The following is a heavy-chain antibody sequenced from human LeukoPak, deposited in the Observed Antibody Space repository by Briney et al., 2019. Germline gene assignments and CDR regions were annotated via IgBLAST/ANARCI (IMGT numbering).Heavy chain of an antibody. D-gene: IGHD1-26*01. J-gene: IGHJ4*02. CDR2: ISGSGGRI. CDR1: GFTFSSYS. V-gene: IGHV3-23*01. Sequence: GGSLRLSCAASGFTFSSYSMNWVRQAPGKGLEWVSAISGSGGRIYYGASVKGRFTISRDNSKNTLNLQMNSLRAEDTAVYYCATSKYSGSYWGQGTLVTVSS. CDR3: ATSKYSGSY.